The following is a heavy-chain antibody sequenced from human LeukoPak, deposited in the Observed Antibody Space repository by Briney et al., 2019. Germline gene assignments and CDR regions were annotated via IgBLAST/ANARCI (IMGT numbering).Heavy chain of an antibody. J-gene: IGHJ4*02. D-gene: IGHD5-18*01. CDR2: ISAYNGNT. V-gene: IGHV1-18*01. CDR1: GYTFTSYG. CDR3: ATHMDTAMIKAEFDY. Sequence: ASVKVSCKTSGYTFTSYGISWVRQATGQGLEWMGWISAYNGNTNYAQKLQGRVTMTTDTSTTTAYMELRSLRSDDTAVYYCATHMDTAMIKAEFDYWGQGTLVTVSS.